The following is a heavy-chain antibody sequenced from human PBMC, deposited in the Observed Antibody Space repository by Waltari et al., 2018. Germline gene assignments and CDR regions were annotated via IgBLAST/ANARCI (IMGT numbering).Heavy chain of an antibody. D-gene: IGHD2-15*01. Sequence: VQLVESGGGLVKPGGSLTPSCEASGFTFNSVSMTWVRQAPGKGLEWIGGIYYSGSTYYNPSRQSRVTISVDPSKHQFSLKLSSVTAADTAVYYCARRVAPDVWGQGTTVTVSS. CDR1: GFTFNSVS. CDR3: ARRVAPDV. J-gene: IGHJ6*02. CDR2: IYYSGST. V-gene: IGHV4-59*05.